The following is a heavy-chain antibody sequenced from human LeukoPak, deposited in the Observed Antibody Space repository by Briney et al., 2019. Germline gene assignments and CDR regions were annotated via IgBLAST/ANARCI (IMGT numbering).Heavy chain of an antibody. CDR1: GGSFSGYY. CDR3: ARGQRGAFDI. Sequence: SETLSLTCAVYGGSFSGYYWSWIRQPAGKGLEWIGRIYTSGSTNYNPSLKSRVAMSVDTSKNQFSLKLSSVTAADTAVYYCARGQRGAFDIWGQGTMVTVSS. D-gene: IGHD6-25*01. J-gene: IGHJ3*02. V-gene: IGHV4-59*10. CDR2: IYTSGST.